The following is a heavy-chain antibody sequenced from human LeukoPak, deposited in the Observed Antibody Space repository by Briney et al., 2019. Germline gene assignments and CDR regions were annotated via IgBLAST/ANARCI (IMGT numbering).Heavy chain of an antibody. Sequence: VASVKVSCKASGYTFTSYDINWVRQATGQGLEWMGWMNPNSGNTGYAQKFQGRVTMTRNTSISTAYMELSSLRAEDTAVYYCAKNSEQGAPAPLDYWGQGTLVTVSS. CDR2: MNPNSGNT. V-gene: IGHV1-8*01. J-gene: IGHJ4*02. CDR1: GYTFTSYD. CDR3: AKNSEQGAPAPLDY. D-gene: IGHD4/OR15-4a*01.